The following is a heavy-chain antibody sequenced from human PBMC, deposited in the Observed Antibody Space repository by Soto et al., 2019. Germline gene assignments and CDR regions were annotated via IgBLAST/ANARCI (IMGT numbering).Heavy chain of an antibody. CDR3: ARLRNLYFVDV. CDR1: GGSISGLY. D-gene: IGHD1-1*01. V-gene: IGHV4-59*08. CDR2: IYYSGTT. Sequence: QVQLQESGPGLVKPSETLSLTCSVSGGSISGLYWSWVRQPPGRGLEWIGWIYYSGTTNYNPSLKTRVTISGDTSKNQFSLKLSSVTAADTAIYYCARLRNLYFVDVWGKGTTVTVSS. J-gene: IGHJ6*03.